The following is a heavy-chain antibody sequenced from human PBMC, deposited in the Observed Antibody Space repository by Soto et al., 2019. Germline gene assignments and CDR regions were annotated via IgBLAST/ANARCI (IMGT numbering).Heavy chain of an antibody. J-gene: IGHJ6*02. CDR3: ARALYSSSWTGYYGMDV. Sequence: GGSLRLSCAASGFTFSDYYMSWIRQAPGKGLEWVSYISSSGSTIYYADSVKGRFTISRDNAKNSLYLQMNSLRAEDTAVYYCARALYSSSWTGYYGMDVWGQGTTVTVSS. D-gene: IGHD6-13*01. CDR2: ISSSGSTI. V-gene: IGHV3-11*01. CDR1: GFTFSDYY.